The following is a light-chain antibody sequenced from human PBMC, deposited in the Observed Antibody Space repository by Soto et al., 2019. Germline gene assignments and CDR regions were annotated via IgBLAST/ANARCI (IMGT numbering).Light chain of an antibody. CDR1: QDISTY. CDR2: HAS. V-gene: IGKV1-33*01. Sequence: DIQMTQSPSSLSASIGDRVTITCQASQDISTYLSWSQEKPGKAPNLLIYHASILETGVPSRFSGSGSGTEFTFIITGLQPEDIGTYYCQQYDPLPYTFGQGTRLEI. J-gene: IGKJ2*01. CDR3: QQYDPLPYT.